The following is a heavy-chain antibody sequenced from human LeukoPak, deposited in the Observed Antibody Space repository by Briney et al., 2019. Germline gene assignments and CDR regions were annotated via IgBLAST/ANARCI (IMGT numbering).Heavy chain of an antibody. CDR2: IHDSGRT. D-gene: IGHD3-3*01. J-gene: IGHJ5*02. V-gene: IGHV4-59*08. Sequence: SETLSLTCTVSGGSISNYYWSWIRQPPGKGLEWIGYIHDSGRTNYNPSLRSRVAILVVTSKNQFSLILTSVTAADSAVYYCARHEGAAGVLRFDPWGQGTLVTVSS. CDR1: GGSISNYY. CDR3: ARHEGAAGVLRFDP.